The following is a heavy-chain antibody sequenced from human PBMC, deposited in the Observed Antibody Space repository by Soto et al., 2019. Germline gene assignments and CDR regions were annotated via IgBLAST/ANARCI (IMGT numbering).Heavy chain of an antibody. V-gene: IGHV1-18*04. Sequence: QVQLVQSGSEVKKPGASVRVSCRVSGYRFMSYGITWVRQAPGQGLQWVGWLNPSNGDTDYAQNLRGRVSMTTDTSTNTAYMELRSLRSGDSAVYYCARGSGLSRFSAFDIWGQGTVVTVSS. CDR2: LNPSNGDT. D-gene: IGHD3-3*01. J-gene: IGHJ3*02. CDR3: ARGSGLSRFSAFDI. CDR1: GYRFMSYG.